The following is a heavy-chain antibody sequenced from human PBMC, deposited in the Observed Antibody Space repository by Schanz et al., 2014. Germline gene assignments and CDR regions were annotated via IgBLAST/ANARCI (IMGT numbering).Heavy chain of an antibody. CDR2: ITRQGTT. V-gene: IGHV3-23*01. CDR3: AYYDVLTGFDY. D-gene: IGHD3-9*01. Sequence: EVQLLESGGGLVQPGGSLRLSCTVSGFTVNNYAMNWVRQAPGRGLEWVSGITRQGTTYYADFVKGRFSISRDNSKNTLYLQINNLRAEDTAVYYCAYYDVLTGFDYWGQGTQVTVSS. J-gene: IGHJ4*02. CDR1: GFTVNNYA.